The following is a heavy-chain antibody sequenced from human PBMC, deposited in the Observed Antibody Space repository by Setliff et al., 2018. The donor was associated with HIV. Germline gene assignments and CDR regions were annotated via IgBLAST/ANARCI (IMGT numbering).Heavy chain of an antibody. CDR1: GGSFGVYR. Sequence: SDTLSLTCTIYGGSFGVYRGRWIRQSAGRGLEWIGRIDSSGTTDYKPSLKGRVAISVDTSRNQFSLRVTSVTAADTAVYFCARDRHSSGLGSYGPWGPGILVTVSS. D-gene: IGHD3-10*01. CDR2: IDSSGTT. J-gene: IGHJ5*02. V-gene: IGHV4-4*07. CDR3: ARDRHSSGLGSYGP.